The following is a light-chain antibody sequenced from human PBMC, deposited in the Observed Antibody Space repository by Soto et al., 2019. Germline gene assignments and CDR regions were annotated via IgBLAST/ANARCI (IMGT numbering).Light chain of an antibody. Sequence: QSVLTQPRSVSGSPGQSVTISCTGTSSDVGAYKYVSWYQQHPGKAPKLLIYDISKRPSGVPDRFSGSKSGNTATLTISGLQAEDDADYNCCSHAGSYTVVFGGGTQLTVL. V-gene: IGLV2-11*01. J-gene: IGLJ2*01. CDR2: DIS. CDR1: SSDVGAYKY. CDR3: CSHAGSYTVV.